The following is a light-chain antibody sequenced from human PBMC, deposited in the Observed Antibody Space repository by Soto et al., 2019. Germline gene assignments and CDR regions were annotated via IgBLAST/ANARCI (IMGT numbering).Light chain of an antibody. V-gene: IGKV3D-15*01. CDR1: QSVTTN. CDR3: QQYNNWPPIT. J-gene: IGKJ5*01. Sequence: EVGMTQSPSTLSVSPGERATLSCGASQSVTTNMAWYQQKPGQAPRLLIYGASTRATGIPARFSGSGSGTEFTPTISSLQSQDFAVYYCQQYNNWPPITFGQGTRLEIK. CDR2: GAS.